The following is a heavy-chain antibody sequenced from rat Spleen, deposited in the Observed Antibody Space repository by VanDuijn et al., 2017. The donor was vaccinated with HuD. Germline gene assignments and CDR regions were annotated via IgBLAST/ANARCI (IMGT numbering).Heavy chain of an antibody. CDR2: IINTGDST. Sequence: EVQLVESGGGLVQPGRSLKLSCVASGFTFNKYWMTWIRQAPGKGLEWVASIINTGDSTYHSAFVKGRFTISRENPKSTLYLQMNSLRSEDTATYYCARVNTMGHGMEAWGQGASVTVSS. J-gene: IGHJ4*01. D-gene: IGHD1-7*01. CDR3: ARVNTMGHGMEA. V-gene: IGHV5-31*01. CDR1: GFTFNKYW.